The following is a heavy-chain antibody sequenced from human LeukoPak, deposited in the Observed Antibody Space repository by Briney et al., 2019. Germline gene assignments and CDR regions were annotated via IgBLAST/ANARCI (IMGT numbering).Heavy chain of an antibody. D-gene: IGHD3-10*01. J-gene: IGHJ4*02. CDR2: ISAYNGIP. V-gene: IGHV1-18*01. CDR3: ARDHSGFHFDY. CDR1: GYTFTSYH. Sequence: ASVKVSCKASGYTFTSYHIAWVRQAPGRGLEWMGWISAYNGIPKYAENLQGRITMTIDTSTSTAYMELRSLRSDDTAMYYCARDHSGFHFDYWGQGTLVTVSS.